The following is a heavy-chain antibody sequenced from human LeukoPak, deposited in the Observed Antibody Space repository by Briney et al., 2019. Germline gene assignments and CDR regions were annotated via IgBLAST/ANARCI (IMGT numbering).Heavy chain of an antibody. J-gene: IGHJ4*02. V-gene: IGHV4-31*03. Sequence: SETLSLSCTGSGGSISNGDDYWSWIRQHPGKGLEWTGHIYYSGSTYYNPSLKSRGIISVDTSKNQFSLKLSSVTAADTAVYYCARIMLSWSEFDCWGQGTLVTVSS. D-gene: IGHD3-3*01. CDR3: ARIMLSWSEFDC. CDR2: IYYSGST. CDR1: GGSISNGDDY.